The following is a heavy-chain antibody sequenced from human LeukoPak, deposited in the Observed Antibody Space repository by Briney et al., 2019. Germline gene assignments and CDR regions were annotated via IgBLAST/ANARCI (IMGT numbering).Heavy chain of an antibody. D-gene: IGHD1-26*01. CDR1: GFTFSSYG. CDR3: AKCPRGGSYWVYFDF. J-gene: IGHJ4*02. Sequence: GGSLRLSCAASGFTFSSYGMHWVRQAPGKGLEWVAVIWYDGSNKYYADSVKGRFTISRDNSKNTLYLQMNSLRAEDTAVYYCAKCPRGGSYWVYFDFWGQGTLSPSPQ. V-gene: IGHV3-33*06. CDR2: IWYDGSNK.